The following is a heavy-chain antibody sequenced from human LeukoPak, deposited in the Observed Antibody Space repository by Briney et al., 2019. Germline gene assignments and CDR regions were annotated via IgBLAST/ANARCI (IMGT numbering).Heavy chain of an antibody. CDR2: VSDYGGVQ. J-gene: IGHJ6*04. CDR3: AKVYSRSSLDFMDV. Sequence: GGSLRLSCVASGGTFSDHGRYWVRQAPPTGLEWLAVVSDYGGVQHYADSVNGRFTISRDNTNNKLYLHMNSLSGGHTAVYYCAKVYSRSSLDFMDVWGKGATVTVSS. V-gene: IGHV3-30*18. CDR1: GGTFSDHG. D-gene: IGHD6-19*01.